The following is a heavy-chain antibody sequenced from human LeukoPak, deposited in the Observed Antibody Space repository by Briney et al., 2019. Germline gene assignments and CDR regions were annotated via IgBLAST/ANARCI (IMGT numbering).Heavy chain of an antibody. V-gene: IGHV1-24*01. CDR3: ATTLPRQWLVLWGAFDI. Sequence: ASVKVSCKVSGYTLTELSTHWVRQAPGKGLEWMGGFDPEDGETIYAQKFQGRVTMTEDTSTDTAYMELSSLRSEDTAVYYCATTLPRQWLVLWGAFDIWGQGTMVTVSS. J-gene: IGHJ3*02. D-gene: IGHD6-19*01. CDR1: GYTLTELS. CDR2: FDPEDGET.